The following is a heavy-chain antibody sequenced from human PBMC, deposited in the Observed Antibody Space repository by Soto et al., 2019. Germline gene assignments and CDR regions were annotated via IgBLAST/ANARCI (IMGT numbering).Heavy chain of an antibody. CDR2: ISGSGGST. V-gene: IGHV3-23*01. D-gene: IGHD3-10*01. CDR1: GFTFSSYG. J-gene: IGHJ4*02. CDR3: AKDGAYGSGSYFDY. Sequence: GGSLRLSCAASGFTFSSYGMHWVRQAPGKGLEWVSAISGSGGSTYYADSVKGRFTISRDNSKNTLYLQMNSLRAEDTAVYYCAKDGAYGSGSYFDYWGQGTLVTVS.